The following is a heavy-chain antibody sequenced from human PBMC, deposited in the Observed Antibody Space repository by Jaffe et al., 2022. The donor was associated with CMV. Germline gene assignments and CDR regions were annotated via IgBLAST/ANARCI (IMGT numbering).Heavy chain of an antibody. Sequence: EVQLLESGGGLVQPGGSLRLSCAASGFTFSSYAMSWVRQAPGKGLEWVSAISGSGGSTYYADSVKGRFTISRDNSKNTLYLQMNSLRAEDTAVYYCAKSLRITMIVVVTDNWFDPWGQGTLVTVSS. CDR3: AKSLRITMIVVVTDNWFDP. V-gene: IGHV3-23*01. CDR2: ISGSGGST. CDR1: GFTFSSYA. D-gene: IGHD3-22*01. J-gene: IGHJ5*02.